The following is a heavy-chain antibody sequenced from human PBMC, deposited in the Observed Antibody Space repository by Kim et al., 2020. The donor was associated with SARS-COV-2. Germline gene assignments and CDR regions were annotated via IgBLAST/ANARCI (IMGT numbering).Heavy chain of an antibody. CDR2: INGGGSAT. D-gene: IGHD6-6*01. CDR1: GFTFSGNA. J-gene: IGHJ4*02. Sequence: GGSLRLSCAASGFTFSGNAMTWVRQAPGKGLEWVSDINGGGSATYYADSVKGRFTVFRDNFRNTLYLHMNSLRAEDTAVYYCAGHGSSSAWGQGTLVTVSS. CDR3: AGHGSSSA. V-gene: IGHV3-23*01.